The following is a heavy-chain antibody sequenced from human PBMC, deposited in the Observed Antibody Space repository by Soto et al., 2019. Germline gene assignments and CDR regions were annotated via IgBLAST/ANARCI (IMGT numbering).Heavy chain of an antibody. CDR2: IYSGGST. CDR3: ARYFWSGGAYYFDY. CDR1: GFTVSSNY. V-gene: IGHV3-66*01. Sequence: GGSLRLSCAASGFTVSSNYMSWVRQAPRKGLEWVSVIYSGGSTHYADYVKGRFTISRDNSKNTLYLQMNSLRAEDTAVYYCARYFWSGGAYYFDYWGQGTLVTVSS. J-gene: IGHJ4*02. D-gene: IGHD3-3*01.